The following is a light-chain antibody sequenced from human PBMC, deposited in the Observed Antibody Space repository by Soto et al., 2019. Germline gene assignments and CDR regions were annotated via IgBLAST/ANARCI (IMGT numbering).Light chain of an antibody. CDR2: DAY. CDR1: QSVRSSH. V-gene: IGKV3-20*01. J-gene: IGKJ4*01. CDR3: QYYGTSPLP. Sequence: EIVLTQSPGTLSLSPGERATLSCRASQSVRSSHFAWYQQKPGQAPRLLIYDAYNRATGIPDRFSGSGSGTDFTLTISRLEPEDFAVYYCQYYGTSPLPFGGGTKVEIK.